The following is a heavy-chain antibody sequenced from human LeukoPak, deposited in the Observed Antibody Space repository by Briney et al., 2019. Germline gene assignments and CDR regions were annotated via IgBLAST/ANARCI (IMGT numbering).Heavy chain of an antibody. CDR1: GGSFSGYY. V-gene: IGHV4-34*01. J-gene: IGHJ3*02. CDR3: ARVYYDSSGYYSGDAFGI. D-gene: IGHD3-22*01. CDR2: INHSGST. Sequence: TSETLSLTCAVYGGSFSGYYWSWIRQPPGKGLEWIGEINHSGSTNYNPSLKSRVTISVDTSKNQFSLKLSSVTAADTAVYYCARVYYDSSGYYSGDAFGIWGQGTMVTVSS.